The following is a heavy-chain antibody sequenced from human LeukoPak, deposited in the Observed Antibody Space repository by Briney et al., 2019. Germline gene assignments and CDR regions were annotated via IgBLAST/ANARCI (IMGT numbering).Heavy chain of an antibody. J-gene: IGHJ3*01. CDR1: GFTFCSYA. CDR2: ISGSGSST. V-gene: IGHV3-23*01. D-gene: IGHD2-15*01. CDR3: AEALGYCSGTTCYFAFDV. Sequence: PGGSLRLSCAASGFTFCSYAMSWVRQAPGKGLEWVSAISGSGSSTFYADSVKGRFAISRDNSKNMLYLQLSSLRAEDTALYYCAEALGYCSGTTCYFAFDVWGQGTMVTVSS.